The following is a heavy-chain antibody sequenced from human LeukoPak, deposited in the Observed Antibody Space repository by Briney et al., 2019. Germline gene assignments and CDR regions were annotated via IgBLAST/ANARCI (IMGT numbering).Heavy chain of an antibody. D-gene: IGHD3-10*01. CDR2: IRVYNGNT. CDR3: ARVSVYGSGGYKGDSWFDP. J-gene: IGHJ5*02. CDR1: GYTFTSYG. Sequence: ASVKVSCKASGYTFTSYGINWVRQAPGQGLEWMGWIRVYNGNTNYAQKLQGRVTMTTDTSTSTAYMELSRLRSDDTAVYYCARVSVYGSGGYKGDSWFDPWGQGTLVTVSS. V-gene: IGHV1-18*01.